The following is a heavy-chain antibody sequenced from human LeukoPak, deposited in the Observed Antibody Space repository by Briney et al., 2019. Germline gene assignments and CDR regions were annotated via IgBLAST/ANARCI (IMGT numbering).Heavy chain of an antibody. CDR3: ARRDSPRYGMDV. CDR1: GGSISSGGYH. CDR2: IYYSETT. V-gene: IGHV4-31*03. Sequence: SETRSLTCTVSGGSISSGGYHWYWIRQHPGKGLEWIGHIYYSETTYYNPSLKSRVTISVDTSKNQFSLKLRSVTAADTAVYYCARRDSPRYGMDVWGQGTTVTVSS. D-gene: IGHD3-22*01. J-gene: IGHJ6*02.